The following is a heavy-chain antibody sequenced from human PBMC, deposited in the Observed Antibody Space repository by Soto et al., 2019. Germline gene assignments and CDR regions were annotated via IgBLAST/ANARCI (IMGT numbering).Heavy chain of an antibody. Sequence: SETLSVTCTVSPASIRYYYWIWIRQPAGQAREWIGRVYVTGTTYFNPSLKSRVTMSVDTSNNQASLKLSSVTAAASAIYYCARDGEYTSGWYSFDSWGPGTLGTVSS. D-gene: IGHD6-19*01. CDR1: PASIRYYY. J-gene: IGHJ5*01. CDR3: ARDGEYTSGWYSFDS. V-gene: IGHV4-4*07. CDR2: VYVTGTT.